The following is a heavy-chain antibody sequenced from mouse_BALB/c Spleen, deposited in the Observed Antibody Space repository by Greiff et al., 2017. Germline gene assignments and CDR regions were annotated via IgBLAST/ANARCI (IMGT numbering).Heavy chain of an antibody. V-gene: IGHV5-6*01. CDR3: ARTDDGYYKDAMDY. J-gene: IGHJ4*01. CDR2: ISSGGSYT. D-gene: IGHD2-3*01. CDR1: GFTFSSYG. Sequence: EVKLMESGGDLVKPGGSLKLSCAASGFTFSSYGMSWVRQTPDKRLEWVATISSGGSYTYYPDSVKGRFTISRDNAKNTLYLQMSSLKSEDTAMYYCARTDDGYYKDAMDYWGQGTSGTVSS.